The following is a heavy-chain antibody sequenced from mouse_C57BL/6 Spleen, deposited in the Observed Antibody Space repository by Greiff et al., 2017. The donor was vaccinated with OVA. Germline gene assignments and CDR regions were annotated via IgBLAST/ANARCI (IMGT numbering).Heavy chain of an antibody. Sequence: EVKLMESGGGLVKPGGSLKLSCAASGFTFSDYGMHWVRQAPEKGLEWVAYISSGSSTIYYAATVKGRFTISRDNAKNTLFLQMTSLRSEDTAMYYCARPGDYEAMDYWGQGTSVTVSS. CDR3: ARPGDYEAMDY. CDR1: GFTFSDYG. J-gene: IGHJ4*01. CDR2: ISSGSSTI. V-gene: IGHV5-17*01.